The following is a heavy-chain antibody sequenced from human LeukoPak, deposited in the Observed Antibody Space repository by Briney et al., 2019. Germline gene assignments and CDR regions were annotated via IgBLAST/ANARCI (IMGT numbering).Heavy chain of an antibody. CDR1: EFTFSSYT. CDR2: ISSTSTYI. V-gene: IGHV3-21*01. D-gene: IGHD2-15*01. Sequence: PGGSLRLSCAASEFTFSSYTINWVRQAPGKGLEWVSSISSTSTYISYADSVKGRFTISRDNAKSSLYLQMNSLRAEDTAVYYCARGGGNFDYWGQGTLVTVSS. J-gene: IGHJ4*02. CDR3: ARGGGNFDY.